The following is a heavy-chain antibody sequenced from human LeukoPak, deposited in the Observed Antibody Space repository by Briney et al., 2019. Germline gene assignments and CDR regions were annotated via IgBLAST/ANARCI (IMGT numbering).Heavy chain of an antibody. V-gene: IGHV4-39*01. D-gene: IGHD3-3*01. CDR1: GGSISSSSYY. J-gene: IGHJ5*02. CDR2: INYSGTT. CDR3: ARHPIAGAFLGWFDP. Sequence: SETLSLTCTVSGGSISSSSYYWGWIRQPPGKGLQWIGSINYSGTTYYNPSLKSRVTISVDTSKNQFSLKLSSVTAADTAVYYCARHPIAGAFLGWFDPWGQGTLVTVSS.